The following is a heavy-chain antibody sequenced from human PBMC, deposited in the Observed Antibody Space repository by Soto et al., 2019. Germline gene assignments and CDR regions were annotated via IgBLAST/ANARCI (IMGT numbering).Heavy chain of an antibody. Sequence: GESLKISCQVSGYTFTIYWIGWVRQMPGKGLEWMGIIYPSDSDTRYSPSFQGQVTISADQSINTAYLQWDSLKASDTAIYYCARPAPAVAEHFDLWGQGTPVT. D-gene: IGHD2-15*01. J-gene: IGHJ4*02. V-gene: IGHV5-51*01. CDR3: ARPAPAVAEHFDL. CDR2: IYPSDSDT. CDR1: GYTFTIYW.